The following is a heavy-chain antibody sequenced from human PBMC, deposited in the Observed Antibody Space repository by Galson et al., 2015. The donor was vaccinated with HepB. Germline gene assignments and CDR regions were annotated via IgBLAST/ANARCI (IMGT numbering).Heavy chain of an antibody. V-gene: IGHV3-30*02. CDR2: IRYDGSNK. J-gene: IGHJ6*02. Sequence: SLRLSCAASGFTFSSYGMHWVRQAPGKGLEWVAFIRYDGSNKYYADSVKGRFTISRDNSKNTLYLQMNSLRAEDTAVYYCAKEQRWLQSPAYYYYGMDVWGQGTTVTVSS. CDR1: GFTFSSYG. D-gene: IGHD5-24*01. CDR3: AKEQRWLQSPAYYYYGMDV.